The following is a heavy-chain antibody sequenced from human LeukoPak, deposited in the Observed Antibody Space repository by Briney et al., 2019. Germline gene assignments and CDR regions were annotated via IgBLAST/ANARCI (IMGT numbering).Heavy chain of an antibody. J-gene: IGHJ5*02. V-gene: IGHV4-59*01. CDR2: IYYSGST. CDR3: ARAYYYGSGSYFEESNWFDP. CDR1: GGSISSYY. D-gene: IGHD3-10*01. Sequence: SETLSLTCTVSGGSISSYYWSWIRQPPGKGLEWIGYIYYSGSTNYNPSLKSRVTISVDTSKNQFSLKLSSVTAADTAAYYCARAYYYGSGSYFEESNWFDPWGQGTLVTVSS.